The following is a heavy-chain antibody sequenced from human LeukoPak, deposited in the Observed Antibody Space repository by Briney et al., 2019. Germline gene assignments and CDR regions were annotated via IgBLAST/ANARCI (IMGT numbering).Heavy chain of an antibody. CDR3: AELGITMIGGV. D-gene: IGHD3-10*02. J-gene: IGHJ6*04. CDR1: GFTFSSYW. V-gene: IGHV3-7*01. Sequence: GGSLRLSCVASGFTFSSYWMSWVRQAPGKGLEWVANIKQDGSANVDSVKGRFTISRDNAQNSLYLQMNSLRAEDTAVYYCAELGITMIGGVWGKGTTVTISS. CDR2: IKQDGSA.